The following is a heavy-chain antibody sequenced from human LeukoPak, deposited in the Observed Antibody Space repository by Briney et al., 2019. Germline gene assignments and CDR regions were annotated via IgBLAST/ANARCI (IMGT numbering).Heavy chain of an antibody. Sequence: GGSLRLSCAASGFTFSNYNMNWVRQTPGKGLEWVSSITRDSIYTFYADSVKGRFTISRDNAKNSLSLQMNSLRAEDTAVYYCARERGYSYGIIFGYWDQGNLVTVSS. CDR2: ITRDSIYT. D-gene: IGHD5-18*01. V-gene: IGHV3-21*01. CDR3: ARERGYSYGIIFGY. CDR1: GFTFSNYN. J-gene: IGHJ4*02.